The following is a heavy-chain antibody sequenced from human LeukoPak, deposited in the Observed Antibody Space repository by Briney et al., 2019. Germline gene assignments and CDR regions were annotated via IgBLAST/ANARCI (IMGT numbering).Heavy chain of an antibody. J-gene: IGHJ6*03. Sequence: GASVKVSCKASGGTFSSYAISWVRQAPGQGLEWMGGIIPIFGTANYAQKFQGRVTITADKSTSTAYMELSSLRSGDTAVYYCARDSSIAARPPYYYYYMDVWGKGTTVTVSS. CDR1: GGTFSSYA. CDR2: IIPIFGTA. V-gene: IGHV1-69*06. CDR3: ARDSSIAARPPYYYYYMDV. D-gene: IGHD6-6*01.